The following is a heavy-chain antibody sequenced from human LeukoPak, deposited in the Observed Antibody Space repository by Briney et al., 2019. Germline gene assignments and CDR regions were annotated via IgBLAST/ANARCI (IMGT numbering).Heavy chain of an antibody. J-gene: IGHJ4*02. V-gene: IGHV3-21*01. CDR2: ISSSSSYI. D-gene: IGHD3-22*01. Sequence: GGSLRLSCAASGFTFSSYSMNWVRQAPGKGLEWVSSISSSSSYIYYAGSVKGRFTISRDNAKNSLYLQMNSLRDEDTAVYYCARAPPTPRLYYYDSSGYYRFDYWGQGTLVTVSS. CDR3: ARAPPTPRLYYYDSSGYYRFDY. CDR1: GFTFSSYS.